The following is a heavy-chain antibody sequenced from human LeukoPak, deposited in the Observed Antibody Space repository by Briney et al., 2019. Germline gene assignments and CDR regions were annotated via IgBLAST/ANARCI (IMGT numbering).Heavy chain of an antibody. D-gene: IGHD6-19*01. Sequence: SETLSLTCTVSGGSISSSSYYSGWIRQPPGNGLEWIGSIYYSGSTYYNPSLKSRVTISVDTSKNQFSLKLSSVTAADTAVYYCARHQEAVAGTGNAFDIWGQGTMVTVSS. V-gene: IGHV4-39*01. J-gene: IGHJ3*02. CDR1: GGSISSSSYY. CDR2: IYYSGST. CDR3: ARHQEAVAGTGNAFDI.